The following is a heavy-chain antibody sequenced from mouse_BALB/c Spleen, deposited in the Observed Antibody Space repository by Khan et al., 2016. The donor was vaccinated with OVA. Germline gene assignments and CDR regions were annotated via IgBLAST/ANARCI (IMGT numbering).Heavy chain of an antibody. D-gene: IGHD2-10*01. J-gene: IGHJ4*01. V-gene: IGHV2-6-1*01. CDR2: IWSDGST. Sequence: QVQLKESGPGLVAPSQSLSITCTISGFSLTNYGVHWVRQPPGKGLEWLVVIWSDGSTTYNSALKSRLTISKDKSKSQVFLKMNSLQTDDTAMYFCGERPYYHYNIMDYWGQGTSVTVSS. CDR3: GERPYYHYNIMDY. CDR1: GFSLTNYG.